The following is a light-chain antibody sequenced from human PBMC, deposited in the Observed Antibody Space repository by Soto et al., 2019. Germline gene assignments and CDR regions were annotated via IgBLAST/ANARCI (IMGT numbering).Light chain of an antibody. J-gene: IGLJ1*01. CDR1: SSDVGAYNY. Sequence: QSALTQPASVSGSPGQSITISCTGTSSDVGAYNYVSWYQQHPGKAPKLMIYEVNYRPSGVSNRFSGSKSGITASLTISGLQAEDEADYYCTPYASPSTAVFGTGTKVTVL. V-gene: IGLV2-14*01. CDR3: TPYASPSTAV. CDR2: EVN.